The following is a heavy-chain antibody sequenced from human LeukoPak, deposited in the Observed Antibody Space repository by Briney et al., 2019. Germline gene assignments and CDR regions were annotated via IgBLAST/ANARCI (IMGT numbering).Heavy chain of an antibody. CDR2: IYPGDSDT. Sequence: TGESLKISCKGSGYSFTSYWIGWVRQMPGKGLEWMGIIYPGDSDTRYSPSFQGQVTISADKSISTAYLQWSSLKASDTAMYYCARLRAKSQSLHCSSTSCHPRFDPWGQGTLVTVSS. D-gene: IGHD2-2*01. CDR1: GYSFTSYW. CDR3: ARLRAKSQSLHCSSTSCHPRFDP. J-gene: IGHJ5*02. V-gene: IGHV5-51*01.